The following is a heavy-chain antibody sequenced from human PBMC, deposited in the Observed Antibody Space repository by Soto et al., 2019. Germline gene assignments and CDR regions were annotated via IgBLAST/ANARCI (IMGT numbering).Heavy chain of an antibody. V-gene: IGHV3-30-3*01. Sequence: QVQLVESGGGVVQPGRSLRLSCAASGFTFSSYAMHWVRQAPGKGLEWVAGISYAGSNKYYADSVKGRFTISRDNSKNTLYLQMNSLRAEDTAVYYCAREHTYYDFWSGYSRPYYFDYWGQGTLVTVSS. CDR1: GFTFSSYA. D-gene: IGHD3-3*01. J-gene: IGHJ4*02. CDR2: ISYAGSNK. CDR3: AREHTYYDFWSGYSRPYYFDY.